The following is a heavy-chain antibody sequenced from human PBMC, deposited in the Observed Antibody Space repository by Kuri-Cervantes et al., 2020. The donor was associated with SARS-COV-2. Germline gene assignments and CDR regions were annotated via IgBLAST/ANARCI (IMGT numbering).Heavy chain of an antibody. V-gene: IGHV1-69*10. CDR1: GGTFSSYA. D-gene: IGHD2-2*01. Sequence: KISCKASGGTFSSYAISWVRQAPGQGLEWMGGIIPILGIANYAQKFQGRVTMTEDTSTDTAYMELSSLRSEDTAVYYCATASAVVVPTNWFDPWGQGTLVTVSS. CDR2: IIPILGIA. J-gene: IGHJ5*02. CDR3: ATASAVVVPTNWFDP.